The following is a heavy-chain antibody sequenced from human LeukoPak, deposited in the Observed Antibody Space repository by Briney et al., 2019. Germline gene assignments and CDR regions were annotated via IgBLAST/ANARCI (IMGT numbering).Heavy chain of an antibody. D-gene: IGHD6-19*01. V-gene: IGHV4-59*01. CDR1: GGSISSYY. J-gene: IGHJ3*02. CDR3: ARNQAVAANRGAFDI. Sequence: KPSETLSLTCTVSGGSISSYYWSWIRQPPGKGLEWIGYIYYSGSTNYNPSLKSRVTISVDTSKNQFSLKLSSVTAADTAVYYCARNQAVAANRGAFDIWGQGTMVTVSS. CDR2: IYYSGST.